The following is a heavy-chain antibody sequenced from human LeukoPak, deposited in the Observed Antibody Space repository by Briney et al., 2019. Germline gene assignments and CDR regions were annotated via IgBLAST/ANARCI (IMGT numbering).Heavy chain of an antibody. Sequence: SETLSLTCTVSGGSISNYYWSWIRQPPGKGLEWIGYIYYRGITNYNPPLGGRVTISVDMSKNQMSLKLNSVTTADTAVYYCARVISSGWAGFDYWGQGALVTVSS. D-gene: IGHD6-19*01. CDR3: ARVISSGWAGFDY. J-gene: IGHJ4*02. V-gene: IGHV4-59*01. CDR2: IYYRGIT. CDR1: GGSISNYY.